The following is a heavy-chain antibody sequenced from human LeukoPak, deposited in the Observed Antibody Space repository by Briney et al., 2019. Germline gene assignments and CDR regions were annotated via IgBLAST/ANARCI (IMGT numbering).Heavy chain of an antibody. CDR1: GFTISNYW. J-gene: IGHJ4*02. Sequence: GGSLRLSCAASGFTISNYWMHWVRRAPGGGLVCVSRINSDATGTTYADSVKGRFTISRDNAKNTVYLHMNSLRAEDTAVYYCARAPGAFDYWGQGTLVTVSS. D-gene: IGHD7-27*01. V-gene: IGHV3-74*01. CDR2: INSDATGT. CDR3: ARAPGAFDY.